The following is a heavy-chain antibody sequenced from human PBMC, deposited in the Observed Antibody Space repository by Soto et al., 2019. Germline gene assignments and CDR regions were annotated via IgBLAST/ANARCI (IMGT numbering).Heavy chain of an antibody. D-gene: IGHD3-16*01. J-gene: IGHJ4*02. CDR3: ARGGPDLGTIRSFDC. V-gene: IGHV1-46*01. CDR1: GYTFTNYY. CDR2: IHYSGATP. Sequence: ASVKVSCKASGYTFTNYYMHWVRQAPGQGLEWMGVIHYSGATPTYAQKFQGRVTMARDTSTSTVYVELSSLTSEDTAVYYCARGGPDLGTIRSFDCWGQGTLVTVSS.